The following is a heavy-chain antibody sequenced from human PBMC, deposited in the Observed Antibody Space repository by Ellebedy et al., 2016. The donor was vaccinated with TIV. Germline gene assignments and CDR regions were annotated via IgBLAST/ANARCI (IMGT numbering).Heavy chain of an antibody. V-gene: IGHV3-7*01. D-gene: IGHD3-10*01. CDR3: ATVRGEGS. J-gene: IGHJ5*02. CDR1: GFTFSSYW. Sequence: GGSLRLXCAASGFTFSSYWMSWVRQAPGKGLEWVANIKQDGSEKYYVDSVKGRFTISRDNSKNTLYLQMNSLRAEDTAVYYCATVRGEGSWGQGTLVTVSS. CDR2: IKQDGSEK.